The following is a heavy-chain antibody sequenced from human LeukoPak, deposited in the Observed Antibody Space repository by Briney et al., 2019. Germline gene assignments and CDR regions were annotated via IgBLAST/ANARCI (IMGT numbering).Heavy chain of an antibody. CDR2: IYYSGST. CDR1: GGSISSGGYY. CDR3: ARDRTNWFDP. J-gene: IGHJ5*02. D-gene: IGHD1/OR15-1a*01. Sequence: SETLSLTCTVSGGSISSGGYYWSWIRQHPGKGLEWIGYIYYSGSTYYNPSLKSRVTISVDTSKNQFSLKLSSVTTADTAVYYCARDRTNWFDPWGQGTLVTVSS. V-gene: IGHV4-31*03.